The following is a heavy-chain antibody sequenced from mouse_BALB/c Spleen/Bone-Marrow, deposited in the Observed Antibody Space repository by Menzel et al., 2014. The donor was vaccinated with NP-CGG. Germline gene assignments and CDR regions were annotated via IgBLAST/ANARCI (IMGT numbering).Heavy chain of an antibody. CDR2: IWGDGTT. Sequence: VQVVESGPGLVAPSQSLSTTCTVSGFSLTGYGVNWVRQPPGKGLEWLGMIWGDGTTDYNSALKSRLSINKDNSKSQVFLKMNSLQTDDTARYYCAREKYGNYYAMDYWGQGTSVTVSS. J-gene: IGHJ4*01. V-gene: IGHV2-6-7*01. CDR1: GFSLTGYG. D-gene: IGHD2-10*02. CDR3: AREKYGNYYAMDY.